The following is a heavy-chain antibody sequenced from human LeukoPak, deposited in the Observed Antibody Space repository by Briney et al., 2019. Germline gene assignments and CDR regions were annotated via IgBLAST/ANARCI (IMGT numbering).Heavy chain of an antibody. Sequence: ASVKVSCKTPGYTFTAYYMHWVRQAPGQGLEWMGRINPHSADTNSAQKFRGRVTMTRDTSISTAYMELSRLRSDDTAVYYCARDSLRAAAADYHFPSWGQGTLVTVSS. CDR2: INPHSADT. J-gene: IGHJ4*02. V-gene: IGHV1-2*06. CDR1: GYTFTAYY. D-gene: IGHD6-13*01. CDR3: ARDSLRAAAADYHFPS.